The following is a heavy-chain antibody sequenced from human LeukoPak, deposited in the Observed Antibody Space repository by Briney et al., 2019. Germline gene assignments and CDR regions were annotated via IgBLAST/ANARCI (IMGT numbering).Heavy chain of an antibody. CDR1: GFTFSSYG. Sequence: PGRSLRLSCAASGFTFSSYGMRWVRQAPGKGLEWVAVISYDGSNKYYADSVKGRFTISRDNSKNTLYLQMNSLRAEDSAVYYCAKDQGYYDSMYYFDYWGQGTLVTVSS. CDR3: AKDQGYYDSMYYFDY. J-gene: IGHJ4*02. CDR2: ISYDGSNK. D-gene: IGHD3-22*01. V-gene: IGHV3-30*18.